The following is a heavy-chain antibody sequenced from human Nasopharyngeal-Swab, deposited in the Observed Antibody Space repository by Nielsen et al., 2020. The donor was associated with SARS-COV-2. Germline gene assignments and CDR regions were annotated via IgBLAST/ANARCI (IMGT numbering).Heavy chain of an antibody. J-gene: IGHJ3*02. D-gene: IGHD3-16*01. Sequence: SETLSLTCTVSGGSISSGGYSWSWIRQPPGKGLEWIGYIYYSGSTYYNPSLKSRVTISVDTSKNQFSLKLSSVTAADTAVYYCARSHGGSGDAFDIWGQGTMVTVSS. V-gene: IGHV4-31*03. CDR1: GGSISSGGYS. CDR2: IYYSGST. CDR3: ARSHGGSGDAFDI.